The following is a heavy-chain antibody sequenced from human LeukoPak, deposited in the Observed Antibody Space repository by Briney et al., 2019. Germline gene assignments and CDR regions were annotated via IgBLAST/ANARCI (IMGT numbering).Heavy chain of an antibody. CDR2: INPNSGGT. Sequence: ASVKVSCKASGYTFTGYYMHWVRQAPGQGLEWMGRINPNSGGTNYAQKFQGRVTMTRDTSISTAYMELSRLRSDDTAVYYCARGPAAMKDWFDPWGQGTLVTVSS. V-gene: IGHV1-2*06. J-gene: IGHJ5*02. D-gene: IGHD2-2*01. CDR3: ARGPAAMKDWFDP. CDR1: GYTFTGYY.